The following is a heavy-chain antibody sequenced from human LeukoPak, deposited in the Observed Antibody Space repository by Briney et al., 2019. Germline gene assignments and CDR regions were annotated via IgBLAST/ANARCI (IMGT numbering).Heavy chain of an antibody. Sequence: ASVKVSCKASGGTFSSYAISWVRQAPGQGLEWMGGIIPIFGTANYAQKFQGRVTITTDESTSTAYMELSSLRSEDTAVYYCASAPSLSGGYYDSSGYFSSVWGQGTLVTVSS. CDR3: ASAPSLSGGYYDSSGYFSSV. D-gene: IGHD3-22*01. V-gene: IGHV1-69*05. CDR1: GGTFSSYA. J-gene: IGHJ4*02. CDR2: IIPIFGTA.